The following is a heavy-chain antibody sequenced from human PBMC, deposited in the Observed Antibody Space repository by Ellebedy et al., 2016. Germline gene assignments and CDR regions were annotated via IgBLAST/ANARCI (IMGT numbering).Heavy chain of an antibody. V-gene: IGHV3-49*04. CDR2: IRSKAYGGTT. CDR3: NSGNLGYYYMDV. J-gene: IGHJ6*03. Sequence: GESLKISXAASGFMFSRYWMAWVRQAPGKGPEWVGFIRSKAYGGTTEYAASLKTRFTISRDDSKSIVYLQMNSLKTEDTAVYYCNSGNLGYYYMDVWGRGTMVTVSS. CDR1: GFMFSRYW. D-gene: IGHD1-7*01.